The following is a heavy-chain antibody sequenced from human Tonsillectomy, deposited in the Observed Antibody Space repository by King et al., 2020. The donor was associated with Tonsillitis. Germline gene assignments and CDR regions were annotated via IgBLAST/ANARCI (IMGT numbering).Heavy chain of an antibody. V-gene: IGHV3-30-3*01. CDR3: ARYLKKADSSSWYSGRFDY. CDR2: ISYDGSNK. D-gene: IGHD6-13*01. Sequence: ESGGGVVQPGRSLRLSCAASGFTFSSYAMHWVRQAPGKGLEWVAVISYDGSNKYYADSVKGRFTIYRDNSKNTLYLQMNSLRAEDTAVYYCARYLKKADSSSWYSGRFDYWGQGTLVTVSS. J-gene: IGHJ4*02. CDR1: GFTFSSYA.